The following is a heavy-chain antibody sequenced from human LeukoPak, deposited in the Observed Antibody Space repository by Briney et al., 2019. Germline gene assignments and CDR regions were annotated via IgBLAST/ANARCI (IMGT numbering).Heavy chain of an antibody. Sequence: PGGSLRLSCAASGFTFSSYAMHWVRQAPGKGLEWVAVISYDGSNKYYADSVKGRFTISRDNSKNTLYLQMNSLRAEDTAVYYCARDGAHYYGSGSSTLDYWGQGTLVTVSS. CDR2: ISYDGSNK. CDR1: GFTFSSYA. J-gene: IGHJ4*02. D-gene: IGHD3-10*01. CDR3: ARDGAHYYGSGSSTLDY. V-gene: IGHV3-30-3*01.